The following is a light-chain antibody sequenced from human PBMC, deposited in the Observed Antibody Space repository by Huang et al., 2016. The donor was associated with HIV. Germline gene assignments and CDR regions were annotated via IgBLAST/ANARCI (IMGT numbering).Light chain of an antibody. CDR2: AAS. V-gene: IGKV1-39*01. CDR1: QSISIY. CDR3: QQSYSTPRT. J-gene: IGKJ2*01. Sequence: DIQMTQSPSSLSASVGDRVTITCRASQSISIYLNWYQQKPGKAPNLLIYAASSLQSGVPSRFSGRGSGTDFTLTISSLQPEDFATYYCQQSYSTPRTFGQGTKLEIK.